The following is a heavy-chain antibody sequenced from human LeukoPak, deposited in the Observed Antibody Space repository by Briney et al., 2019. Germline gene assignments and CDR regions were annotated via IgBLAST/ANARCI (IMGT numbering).Heavy chain of an antibody. CDR2: IKSKTDGGTT. Sequence: GGSLRLSCAASGFTFSKYGMHWVRQAPGKGLEWVGRIKSKTDGGTTDYAAPVKGRFTISRDDSIHTLYLQMNSLKTEDTAVYYCSTEWNPHWGQGTLVTVSS. J-gene: IGHJ4*02. V-gene: IGHV3-15*01. D-gene: IGHD1-1*01. CDR3: STEWNPH. CDR1: GFTFSKYG.